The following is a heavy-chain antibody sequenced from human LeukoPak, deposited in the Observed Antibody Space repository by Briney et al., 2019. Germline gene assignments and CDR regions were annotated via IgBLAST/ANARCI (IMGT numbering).Heavy chain of an antibody. CDR1: GGSISSGAYY. CDR2: ISYSGST. V-gene: IGHV4-31*03. J-gene: IGHJ6*03. D-gene: IGHD3-9*01. CDR3: ARTWDYDILTGPLYYYMDV. Sequence: PSETLSLTCTVSGGSISSGAYYWSWIRQHPGKGLEWIGYISYSGSTYYNPSLKSRVTISVDMSKNQFSLKLSSVTAADTAVYYCARTWDYDILTGPLYYYMDVWGKGTTVTVSS.